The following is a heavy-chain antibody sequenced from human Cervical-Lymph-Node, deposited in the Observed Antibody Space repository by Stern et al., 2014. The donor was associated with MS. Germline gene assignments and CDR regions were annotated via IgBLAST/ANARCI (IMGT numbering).Heavy chain of an antibody. CDR3: AITGRTSHGLFDY. CDR2: INPKSGGT. CDR1: GYIFTDYY. J-gene: IGHJ4*02. D-gene: IGHD7-27*01. Sequence: VQLVESGAEVKKPGASVKVSCKTSGYIFTDYYIHWVRQAPGQGLEWMGWINPKSGGTDYAERFQGRVTMTRDSSVRTANMEMNSLTSDDTAVYFCAITGRTSHGLFDYWGQGTLGTVSS. V-gene: IGHV1-2*02.